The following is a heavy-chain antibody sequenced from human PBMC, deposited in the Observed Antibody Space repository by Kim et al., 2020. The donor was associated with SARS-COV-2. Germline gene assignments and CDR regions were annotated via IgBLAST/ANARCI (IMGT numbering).Heavy chain of an antibody. CDR3: ASRSYIAAAGDAFDI. D-gene: IGHD6-13*01. J-gene: IGHJ3*02. V-gene: IGHV5-10-1*01. Sequence: PSFQGHVTISADKSISTAYLQWSSLKASDTAMYYCASRSYIAAAGDAFDIWGQGTMVTVSS.